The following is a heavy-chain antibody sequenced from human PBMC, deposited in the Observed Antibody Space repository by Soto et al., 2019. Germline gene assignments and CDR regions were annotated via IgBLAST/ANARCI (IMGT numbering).Heavy chain of an antibody. CDR1: GFTFSSYA. D-gene: IGHD3-22*01. V-gene: IGHV3-23*01. Sequence: EVQLLESGGGLVQPGGSLRLSCAASGFTFSSYAMSWVRQAPGKGLEWVSAISGSGGSTYYADSVKGRFTISRDNSKNTLSLQMNSLRAEDTAVYYCAKGPYYDSSGDPGGWGQGTLVTVSS. CDR3: AKGPYYDSSGDPGG. J-gene: IGHJ4*02. CDR2: ISGSGGST.